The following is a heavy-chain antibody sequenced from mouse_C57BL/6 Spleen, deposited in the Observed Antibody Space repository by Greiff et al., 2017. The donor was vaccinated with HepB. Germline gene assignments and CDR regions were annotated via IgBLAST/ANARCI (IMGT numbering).Heavy chain of an antibody. CDR3: ARRDYGSSYLYYFDY. J-gene: IGHJ2*01. D-gene: IGHD1-1*01. V-gene: IGHV1-75*01. CDR2: IFPGSGST. CDR1: GYTFTDYY. Sequence: VQLQQSGPELVKPGASVKISCKASGYTFTDYYINWVKQRPGQGLEWIGWIFPGSGSTYYNEKFKGKATLTVDKSSSTAYMLLSSLTSEDSAVYFCARRDYGSSYLYYFDYWGQGTTLTVSS.